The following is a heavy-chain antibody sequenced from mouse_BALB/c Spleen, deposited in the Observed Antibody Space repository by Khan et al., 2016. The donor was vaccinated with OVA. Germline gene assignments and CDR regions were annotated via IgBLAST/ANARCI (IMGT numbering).Heavy chain of an antibody. V-gene: IGHV3-5*02. CDR1: GISITTGNYR. CDR2: IYYSGTI. D-gene: IGHD3-1*01. J-gene: IGHJ3*01. Sequence: EVQLQESGPGLVKPSQTVSLTCTVTGISITTGNYRWSWIRQFPGNKLEWIGYIYYSGTITYNPSRTSRTTITRDTSKNQFFLEMKSLTAEDTATYYCAQDSSGFFAYWGQGTLVTVSA. CDR3: AQDSSGFFAY.